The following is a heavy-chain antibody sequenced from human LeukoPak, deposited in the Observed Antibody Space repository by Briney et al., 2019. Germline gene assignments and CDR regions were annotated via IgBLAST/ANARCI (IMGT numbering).Heavy chain of an antibody. CDR3: ARRGGADCSGGSCYPSPYYYYGMDV. CDR2: IYPGDSDT. D-gene: IGHD2-15*01. V-gene: IGHV5-51*01. J-gene: IGHJ6*04. CDR1: GYSFTSYW. Sequence: GESLKISCKGSGYSFTSYWIGWVRQMPGKGLEWMGIIYPGDSDTRYSPSFQGRVTISADKSISTAYLQWSSLKASDTAMYYCARRGGADCSGGSCYPSPYYYYGMDVWGKGTTVTVSS.